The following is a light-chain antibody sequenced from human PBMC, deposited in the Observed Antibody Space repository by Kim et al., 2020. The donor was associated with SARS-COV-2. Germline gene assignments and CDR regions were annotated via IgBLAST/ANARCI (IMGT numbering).Light chain of an antibody. Sequence: SVLTQPASVSGSPGQSITISCTGTSSDVGSYKLVSWYQQHPGKAPKLMIYEVTKRPSGVSNRFSGSKSGNTASLTISGLQAEDEADYYCCSYAGRSTVFGGGTQLPVL. CDR1: SSDVGSYKL. J-gene: IGLJ2*01. CDR3: CSYAGRSTV. CDR2: EVT. V-gene: IGLV2-23*02.